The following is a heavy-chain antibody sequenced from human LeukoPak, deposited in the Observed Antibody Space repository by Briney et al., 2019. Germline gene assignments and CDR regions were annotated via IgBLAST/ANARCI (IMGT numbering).Heavy chain of an antibody. CDR2: ISSSGSTI. J-gene: IGHJ4*02. D-gene: IGHD2-15*01. Sequence: GGSLRLSCAASGFTFSDYYMSWIRLAPGKGLEWVSYISSSGSTIYYADSVKGRFTISRDNARNSLYLQMNSLRAEDTAVYYCARVGKSGSPFDYWGQGTLVTVSS. CDR3: ARVGKSGSPFDY. V-gene: IGHV3-11*01. CDR1: GFTFSDYY.